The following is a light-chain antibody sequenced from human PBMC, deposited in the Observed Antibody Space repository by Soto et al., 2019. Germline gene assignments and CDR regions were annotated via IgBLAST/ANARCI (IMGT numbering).Light chain of an antibody. CDR3: SSYTTSGTLV. CDR2: DVS. V-gene: IGLV2-14*01. J-gene: IGLJ2*01. CDR1: SSDVGSYDF. Sequence: QSALTQPASVSGSPGQSISISCTGTSSDVGSYDFVSWYQQHPDKAPKLLIYDVSNRPSGVSNLFSGSKSGQTASLTISGLQAEDETDYYCSSYTTSGTLVFGGGTKLTVL.